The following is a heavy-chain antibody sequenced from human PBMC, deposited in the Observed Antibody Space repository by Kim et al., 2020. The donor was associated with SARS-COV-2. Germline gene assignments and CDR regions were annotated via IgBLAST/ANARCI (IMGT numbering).Heavy chain of an antibody. D-gene: IGHD7-27*01. CDR2: IRSKAYGDTT. Sequence: GGSLRLSCTASGFTFGDYAMSWVRQAPGKGLEWVGFIRSKAYGDTTEYAASVKGRFTISRDDSKSIAYLQMNSLKIEDTAVYYCLWGGSYYYGMDVWGQGTTVTVSS. J-gene: IGHJ6*02. CDR1: GFTFGDYA. V-gene: IGHV3-49*04. CDR3: LWGGSYYYGMDV.